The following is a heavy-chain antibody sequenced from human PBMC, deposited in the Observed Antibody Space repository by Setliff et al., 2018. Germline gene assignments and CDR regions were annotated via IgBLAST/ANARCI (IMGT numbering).Heavy chain of an antibody. J-gene: IGHJ4*02. CDR2: IIPVLDIT. D-gene: IGHD3-22*01. Sequence: SVKVSCKASGGPLNSYSFSWVRQAPGQGLEWMGRIIPVLDITRYSQKFQGRVTITADKSTGIIYMELTGLRSDDTAVYYCARQPPPPNYFDIGALDSWGQGTLVTVS. CDR1: GGPLNSYS. CDR3: ARQPPPPNYFDIGALDS. V-gene: IGHV1-69*02.